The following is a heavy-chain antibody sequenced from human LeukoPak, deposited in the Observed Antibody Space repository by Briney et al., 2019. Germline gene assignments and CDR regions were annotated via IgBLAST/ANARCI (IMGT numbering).Heavy chain of an antibody. CDR1: GFTFDNYN. CDR3: TRGTIFGVVMPDY. CDR2: IRSKAYGGTT. J-gene: IGHJ4*02. V-gene: IGHV3-49*04. Sequence: GGSLRLSCAASGFTFDNYNMNWVRQAPGKGLEWVGFIRSKAYGGTTKYAASVKGRFTISRDDSKSIAYLQMNSLKTEDTAVYYCTRGTIFGVVMPDYWGQGTLVTVSS. D-gene: IGHD3-3*01.